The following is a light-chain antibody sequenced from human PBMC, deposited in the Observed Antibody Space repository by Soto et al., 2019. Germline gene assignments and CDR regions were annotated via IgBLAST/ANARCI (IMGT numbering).Light chain of an antibody. J-gene: IGKJ4*01. CDR3: QQYHNWPPRT. CDR1: QSVFSN. Sequence: EIVMTQSPAFLSVSPGERVILSCRASQSVFSNLAWYQQKPGQAPRLLIYSASARVTGIPARFSGSGSGTEFTLTISSRQSEDFAVYYWQQYHNWPPRTFGGGTKVEIK. CDR2: SAS. V-gene: IGKV3-15*01.